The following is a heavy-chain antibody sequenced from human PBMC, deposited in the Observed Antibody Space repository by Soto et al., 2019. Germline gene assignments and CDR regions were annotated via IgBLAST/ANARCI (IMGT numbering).Heavy chain of an antibody. CDR3: AREGYYHDAFDI. CDR1: GITFSSYS. J-gene: IGHJ3*02. V-gene: IGHV3-21*01. D-gene: IGHD3-3*01. CDR2: ISSSSSYI. Sequence: GGSLRLSSATSGITFSSYSMNWVRQAPGKGLEWVSSISSSSSYIYYADSVKGRFTISRDNAKNSLYLQMNSLRAEDTAVYYCAREGYYHDAFDIWGQGTMVTVSS.